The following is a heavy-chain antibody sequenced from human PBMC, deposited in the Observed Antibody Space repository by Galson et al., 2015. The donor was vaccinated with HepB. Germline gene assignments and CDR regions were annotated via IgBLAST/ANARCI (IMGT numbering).Heavy chain of an antibody. J-gene: IGHJ5*02. CDR1: GGTFSSYA. Sequence: SVKVSCKASGGTFSSYAISWVRQAPGQGLEWMGGIIPIFGTANYAQKFQGRVTITADESTSTAYMELSSLRSEDTAVYYCARGRSAVNWFDPWGQGTLVTVSS. CDR2: IIPIFGTA. CDR3: ARGRSAVNWFDP. V-gene: IGHV1-69*13.